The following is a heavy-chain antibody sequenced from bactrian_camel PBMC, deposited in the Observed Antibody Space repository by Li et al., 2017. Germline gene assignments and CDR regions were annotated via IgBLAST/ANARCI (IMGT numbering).Heavy chain of an antibody. J-gene: IGHJ4*01. Sequence: DVQLVESGGDSVQAGGSLRLSCAASGVTLSTYDMSWLRKAPGKGLEWVSSINSGGSTYYSDSVKGRFTISQDDRKRTLYLQMDHLKPEDTAVYYCGAHYPGFDYSRECDLDFPYSGRGTQVTVS. V-gene: IGHV3S10*01. CDR3: GAHYPGFDYSRECDLDFPY. CDR1: GVTLSTYD. D-gene: IGHD1*01. CDR2: INSGGST.